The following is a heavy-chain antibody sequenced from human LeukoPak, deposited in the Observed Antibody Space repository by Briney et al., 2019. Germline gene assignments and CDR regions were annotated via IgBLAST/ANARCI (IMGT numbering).Heavy chain of an antibody. CDR2: ISGSGGST. CDR1: GSTFTTNP. CDR3: AKATVGQFDY. Sequence: GGPLRPSVPALGSTFTTNPMSGSPQPPGKGLEWVSAISGSGGSTYYADSVKGRFTISRDNSKNTLYLQMNSLRAEDTAVYYCAKATVGQFDYWGQGTLVTVSS. J-gene: IGHJ4*02. V-gene: IGHV3-23*01. D-gene: IGHD1-26*01.